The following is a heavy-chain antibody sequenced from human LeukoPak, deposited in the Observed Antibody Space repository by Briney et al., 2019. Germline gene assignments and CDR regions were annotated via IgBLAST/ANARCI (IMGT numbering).Heavy chain of an antibody. CDR2: INHSGST. J-gene: IGHJ5*02. Sequence: KSSETLSLTCAVYGVSFSGYYWSWIRQPPGKGLEWIGEINHSGSTNYNPSLKSRVTISVDTSKNQFSLKLSSVTAADTAVYYCARVKHYIWGSYRYVWFDPWGQGTLVTVSS. CDR3: ARVKHYIWGSYRYVWFDP. CDR1: GVSFSGYY. V-gene: IGHV4-34*01. D-gene: IGHD3-16*02.